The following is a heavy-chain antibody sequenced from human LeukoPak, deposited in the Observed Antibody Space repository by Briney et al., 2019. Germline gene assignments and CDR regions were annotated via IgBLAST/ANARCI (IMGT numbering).Heavy chain of an antibody. CDR1: GASISDTLYY. CDR2: MSYTGTT. CDR3: ARASGTGTGYMDV. D-gene: IGHD3-10*01. J-gene: IGHJ6*03. Sequence: ASETLSLTCTVSGASISDTLYYWGWIRQPPGKGLEWIGSMSYTGTTYYDPSLKSRVTISIDTSKNQFSLNLRSVTAADTAGYYCARASGTGTGYMDVWGTGTTVTVSS. V-gene: IGHV4-39*07.